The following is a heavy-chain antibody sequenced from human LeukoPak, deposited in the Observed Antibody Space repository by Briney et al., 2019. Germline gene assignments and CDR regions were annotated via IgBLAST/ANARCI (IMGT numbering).Heavy chain of an antibody. Sequence: SETLSLTCTVSGYSISSYYWSWIRQPPGKGLEWIGYITYSGSTDYNPSLRSRVTISVDTSKNQFSLKLSSVTAADTAVYYCARDTAFGYSSSWYAYWGQGTLVTVSS. CDR1: GYSISSYY. CDR3: ARDTAFGYSSSWYAY. J-gene: IGHJ4*02. D-gene: IGHD6-13*01. CDR2: ITYSGST. V-gene: IGHV4-59*12.